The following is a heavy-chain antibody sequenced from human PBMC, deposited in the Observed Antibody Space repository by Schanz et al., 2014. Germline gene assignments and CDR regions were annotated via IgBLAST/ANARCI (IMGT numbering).Heavy chain of an antibody. CDR1: GFTFRNYG. Sequence: EVQLVESGGGLVQPGGSLRLSCAASGFTFRNYGMSWVRQAPGQGLEWVSTIYSSGSTYYADSVRGRFIISRDNSKNTLYLQVNSLRAEDTAVYYCAKHVRSLTGNDYWGQGTLVTVSS. D-gene: IGHD3-9*01. CDR3: AKHVRSLTGNDY. CDR2: IYSSGST. V-gene: IGHV3-23*05. J-gene: IGHJ4*02.